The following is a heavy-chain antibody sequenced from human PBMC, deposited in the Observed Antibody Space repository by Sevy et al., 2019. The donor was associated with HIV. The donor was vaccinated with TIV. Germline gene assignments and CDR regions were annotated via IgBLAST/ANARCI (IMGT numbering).Heavy chain of an antibody. D-gene: IGHD6-19*01. Sequence: SETLSLTCSVSGGSISSTSYYWGWIRQPPGKGLEWIGTIYYTGNTYYNPSLKSRATTSVETSKNRFSLKLSTVTAADTAVYYCARQSWYTSGWFWFDPWGQGTLVTVSS. V-gene: IGHV4-39*01. J-gene: IGHJ5*02. CDR1: GGSISSTSYY. CDR3: ARQSWYTSGWFWFDP. CDR2: IYYTGNT.